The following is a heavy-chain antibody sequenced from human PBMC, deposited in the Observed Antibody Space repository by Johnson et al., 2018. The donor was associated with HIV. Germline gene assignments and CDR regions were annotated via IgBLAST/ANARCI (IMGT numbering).Heavy chain of an antibody. CDR1: GFTFSSYA. V-gene: IGHV3-30*14. D-gene: IGHD2-21*02. J-gene: IGHJ3*02. Sequence: QVQLVESGGGVVQPGRSLRLSCAASGFTFSSYAMHWVRQAPGKGLEWVAVISYDGSNKYYADSVKGRFIIPRDNSKSTLYLQLNSLRAEDTGIYYCARGGGAYCGGDCLRTFDIWGQGTMVTVSS. CDR3: ARGGGAYCGGDCLRTFDI. CDR2: ISYDGSNK.